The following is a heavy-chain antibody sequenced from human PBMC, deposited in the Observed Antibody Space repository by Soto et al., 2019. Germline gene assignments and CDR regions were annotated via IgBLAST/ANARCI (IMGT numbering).Heavy chain of an antibody. Sequence: SETLSLTCTVSGGSISSSSYYWGWIRQPPGKGLEWIGSIYYSGSTYYNPSLKSRVTISVDTSKNQFSLKLSSVTAADTAVYYCASSPLYSSGWYSSDAFDIWGQGTMVTVSS. CDR1: GGSISSSSYY. CDR2: IYYSGST. J-gene: IGHJ3*02. D-gene: IGHD6-19*01. V-gene: IGHV4-39*01. CDR3: ASSPLYSSGWYSSDAFDI.